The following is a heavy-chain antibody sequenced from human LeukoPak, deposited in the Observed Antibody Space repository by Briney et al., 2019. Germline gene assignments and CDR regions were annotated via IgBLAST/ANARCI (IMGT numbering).Heavy chain of an antibody. CDR2: INHSGST. V-gene: IGHV4-34*01. Sequence: SETLSLTCAVYGGSFSGYYWSWIRQPPGKGLEWIGEINHSGSTNYNPSLKSRVTISVDTSKNQFSLKLSSVNAADTAVYYCARDNEEVGPYYDFWSGYYAPYWFDPWGQGTLVTVSS. CDR1: GGSFSGYY. J-gene: IGHJ5*02. D-gene: IGHD3-3*01. CDR3: ARDNEEVGPYYDFWSGYYAPYWFDP.